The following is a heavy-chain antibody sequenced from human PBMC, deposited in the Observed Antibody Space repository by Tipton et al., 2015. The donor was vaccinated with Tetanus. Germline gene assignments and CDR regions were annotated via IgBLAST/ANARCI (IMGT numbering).Heavy chain of an antibody. CDR1: GFTFNTYW. V-gene: IGHV3-7*01. CDR3: ARGMSVDP. J-gene: IGHJ5*02. Sequence: SLRLSCAASGFTFNTYWMSWARQAPGKGLQWVANIKYDESGKYYVDSVKGRFTISRDNAKNSLYLQMNSLRVDDTAVYYCARGMSVDPWGQGTLVTVSS. CDR2: IKYDESGK.